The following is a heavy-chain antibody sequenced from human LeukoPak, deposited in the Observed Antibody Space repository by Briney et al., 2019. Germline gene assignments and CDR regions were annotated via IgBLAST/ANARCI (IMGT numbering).Heavy chain of an antibody. Sequence: SETLSLTCTVSGGSISSYYWSWIRQPPGKGLEWIGYIYYSGSTNYNPSLKSRVTISVDTSKNQFSLKLSSVTAADTAVYYCARSHSYGFLNFDYWGQGTLVTVSS. J-gene: IGHJ4*02. CDR2: IYYSGST. CDR1: GGSISSYY. V-gene: IGHV4-59*01. D-gene: IGHD5-18*01. CDR3: ARSHSYGFLNFDY.